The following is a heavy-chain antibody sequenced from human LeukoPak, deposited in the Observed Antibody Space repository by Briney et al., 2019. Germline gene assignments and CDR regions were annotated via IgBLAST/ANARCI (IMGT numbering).Heavy chain of an antibody. J-gene: IGHJ6*03. CDR2: VNPSGGST. Sequence: GASVKVSCKASGYTFTSYYMHWVRQAPGQGLEWIGIVNPSGGSTSYAQKFQGRVTMTRDTSTSTVYMELSSLRSEDTAMYYCARDPGYSGRYYSYYYYMDVWGKGTTVTVSS. V-gene: IGHV1-46*01. D-gene: IGHD1-26*01. CDR3: ARDPGYSGRYYSYYYYMDV. CDR1: GYTFTSYY.